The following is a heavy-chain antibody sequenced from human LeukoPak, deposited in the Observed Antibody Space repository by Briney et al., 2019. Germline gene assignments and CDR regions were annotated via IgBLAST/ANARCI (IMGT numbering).Heavy chain of an antibody. V-gene: IGHV3-23*01. Sequence: GGSLRLSCEASGFSFSTVPMSWVRQVPGKGLECVSYIIASGDSAYYADSVRGRFTISRDNSKNTLYLQMDDLRAEDSAVYYCATHILFWSGLFDSWGQGALVSVSS. CDR1: GFSFSTVP. CDR2: IIASGDSA. J-gene: IGHJ4*02. D-gene: IGHD3-3*01. CDR3: ATHILFWSGLFDS.